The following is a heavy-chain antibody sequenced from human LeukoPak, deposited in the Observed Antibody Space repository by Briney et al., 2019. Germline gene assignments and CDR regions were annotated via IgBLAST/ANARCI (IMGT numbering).Heavy chain of an antibody. CDR3: ARDPDRTTGTTDAFDI. CDR2: IYYSGST. J-gene: IGHJ3*02. D-gene: IGHD1-1*01. V-gene: IGHV4-59*01. CDR1: GGSISSYY. Sequence: SETLSLTCTVSGGSISSYYWSWIRQPPGKGLGWIGYIYYSGSTNYNPSLKSRVTISVDTSKNQFSLKLSSVTADDTAVYYCARDPDRTTGTTDAFDIWGQGTMVTVPS.